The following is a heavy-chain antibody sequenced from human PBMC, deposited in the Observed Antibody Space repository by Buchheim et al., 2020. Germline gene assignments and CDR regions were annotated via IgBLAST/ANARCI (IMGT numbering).Heavy chain of an antibody. Sequence: EVQLVESGGGLVQPGGSLRLSCAASGFTFSSYAMSWVRQAPGKGLEWVSAISGSGGSTYYADSVKGRFTISRDNSKNTLYRQMNSLRAEDTAVYYCAKSGASKGPWVLLTTVTNGAWFDPWGQGTL. J-gene: IGHJ5*02. CDR2: ISGSGGST. CDR1: GFTFSSYA. CDR3: AKSGASKGPWVLLTTVTNGAWFDP. V-gene: IGHV3-23*04. D-gene: IGHD4-17*01.